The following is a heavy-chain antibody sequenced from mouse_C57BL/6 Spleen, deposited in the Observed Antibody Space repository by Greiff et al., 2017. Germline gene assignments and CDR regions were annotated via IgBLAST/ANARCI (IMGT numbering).Heavy chain of an antibody. CDR1: GYTFTSYW. J-gene: IGHJ3*01. V-gene: IGHV1-52*01. D-gene: IGHD2-5*01. CDR2: IDPSDSET. Sequence: VQLQQPGAELVRPGSSVKLSCKASGYTFTSYWMHWVKQRPIQGLEWIGNIDPSDSETHYNQKFKDKATLTVDKSSSTAYMQLSSLTSEDSAVYYCARKHYSNYEGFAYWGQGTLVTVSA. CDR3: ARKHYSNYEGFAY.